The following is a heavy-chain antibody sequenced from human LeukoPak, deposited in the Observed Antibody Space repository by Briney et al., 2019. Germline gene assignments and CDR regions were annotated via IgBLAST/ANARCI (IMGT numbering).Heavy chain of an antibody. V-gene: IGHV4-59*01. CDR3: ARGGRTTGTTVGYYYYYMDV. J-gene: IGHJ6*03. CDR1: GGSISSYY. Sequence: SETLSLTCTVSGGSISSYYWSWIRQPPGEGLEWIGYIYYCESTNYNPSLKSRVTISVDTSKNQFSLKLSSVTAADTAVYYCARGGRTTGTTVGYYYYYMDVWGKGTTVTVSS. CDR2: IYYCEST. D-gene: IGHD1-1*01.